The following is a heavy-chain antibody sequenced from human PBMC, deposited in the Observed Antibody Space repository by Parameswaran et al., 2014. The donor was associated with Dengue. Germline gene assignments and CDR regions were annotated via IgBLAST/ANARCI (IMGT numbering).Heavy chain of an antibody. J-gene: IGHJ1*01. D-gene: IGHD2-8*01. V-gene: IGHV3-23*01. Sequence: VRQMPGKGLEWVSSVSRSGDKTYYADSVKGRFTISRDNSTNTLYLQMNSLRAEDTAVYYCAKDRDRCSNGVCLYFQKWGQGTLVTVSS. CDR3: AKDRDRCSNGVCLYFQK. CDR2: VSRSGDKT.